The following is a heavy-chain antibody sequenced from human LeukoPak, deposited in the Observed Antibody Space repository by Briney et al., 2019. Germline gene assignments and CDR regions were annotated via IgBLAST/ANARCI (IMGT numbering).Heavy chain of an antibody. J-gene: IGHJ4*02. D-gene: IGHD2-2*01. V-gene: IGHV3-23*01. CDR1: GFTFATYA. CDR3: ARDLSTGMPGGFDY. CDR2: IGSGSGGST. Sequence: HPGGSLRLSCAASGFTFATYAMSWVRQAPGKGLEWVSAIGSGSGGSTYYADSVKGRFTISRDNARKSLWLQMNSLRVEDTAVYYCARDLSTGMPGGFDYWGQGILVTVSS.